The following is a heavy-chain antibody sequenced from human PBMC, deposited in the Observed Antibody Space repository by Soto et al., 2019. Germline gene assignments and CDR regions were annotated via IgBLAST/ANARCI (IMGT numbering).Heavy chain of an antibody. CDR2: IIPIFGTA. Sequence: QVPLVQSGAEVKKPGSSVKVSCKASGGTFSSYAISWVRQAPGQGLEWMGGIIPIFGTANYAQKFQGRVTITADESTSTAYMELSSLRSEDTAVYYCARTGYSSSSWGFRWFDPWGQGTLVTVSS. D-gene: IGHD6-6*01. CDR1: GGTFSSYA. CDR3: ARTGYSSSSWGFRWFDP. J-gene: IGHJ5*02. V-gene: IGHV1-69*01.